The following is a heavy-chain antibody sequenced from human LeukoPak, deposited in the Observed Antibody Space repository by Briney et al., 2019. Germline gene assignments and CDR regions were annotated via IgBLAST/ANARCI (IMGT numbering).Heavy chain of an antibody. CDR2: FDPEDGET. Sequence: ASVKVSCKVSGYTLTELSMHWVRQAPGKGLEWMGGFDPEDGETIYAQKFQGRVTMTEDTSTDTAYMELSSLRSEDTAVYYCAVGPVTTDYYYYYMDVWGKGTTVTVSS. J-gene: IGHJ6*03. CDR1: GYTLTELS. CDR3: AVGPVTTDYYYYYMDV. V-gene: IGHV1-24*01. D-gene: IGHD4-11*01.